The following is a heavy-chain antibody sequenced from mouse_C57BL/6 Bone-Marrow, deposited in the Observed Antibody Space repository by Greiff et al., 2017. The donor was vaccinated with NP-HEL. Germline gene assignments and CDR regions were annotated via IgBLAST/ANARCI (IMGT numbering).Heavy chain of an antibody. CDR2: IDPSDSYT. Sequence: QVQLQQPGAELVMPGASVKLSCKASGYTFTSYWMHWVKQRPGQGLEWIGEIDPSDSYTNYNQKFTGKSTLTVDKSHSISYMQLSSLRAEDSAVYDCARDGRYWYFDVWGTGTTVTVSS. J-gene: IGHJ1*03. CDR1: GYTFTSYW. V-gene: IGHV1-69*01. CDR3: ARDGRYWYFDV.